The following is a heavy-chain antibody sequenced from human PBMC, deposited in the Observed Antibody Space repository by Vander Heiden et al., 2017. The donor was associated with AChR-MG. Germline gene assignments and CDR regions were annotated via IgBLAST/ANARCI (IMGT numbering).Heavy chain of an antibody. CDR1: GFTFSNYA. Sequence: QVQLVESGGGVVQPGRSLRLSCAAPGFTFSNYALHWVRQAPGKVLEWVAVISYDGSNKYYADSVKGRFTISRDNSKNTLYLQMNSLRAEDTAVYYCAGDFNIPDWGQGTMVTVSS. V-gene: IGHV3-30-3*01. CDR2: ISYDGSNK. CDR3: AGDFNIPD. J-gene: IGHJ3*01.